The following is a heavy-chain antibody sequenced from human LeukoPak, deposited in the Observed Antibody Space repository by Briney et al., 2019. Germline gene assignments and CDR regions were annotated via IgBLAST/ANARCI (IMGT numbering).Heavy chain of an antibody. CDR2: IIPIFGTA. V-gene: IGHV1-69*05. Sequence: ASVKVSCKASGGTFSSYAISWVRQAPGQGLEWMGGIIPIFGTANYAQKFQGRVTITTDESTSTAYMELSNLRSEDTAVYYCASGVVVTAIPRKNGGYYYMDFWGKGTMVTVSS. J-gene: IGHJ6*03. CDR3: ASGVVVTAIPRKNGGYYYMDF. CDR1: GGTFSSYA. D-gene: IGHD2-21*02.